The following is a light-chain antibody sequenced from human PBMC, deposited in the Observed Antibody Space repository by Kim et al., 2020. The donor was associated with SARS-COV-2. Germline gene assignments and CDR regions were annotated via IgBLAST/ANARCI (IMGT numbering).Light chain of an antibody. Sequence: APGQTTRIPSGGNNIGGPSVTRYQQKPGQAPVLVMYYDRDRPSGIPERFSGSKSANTATLTISRVEAGDEADYYCQVWDTDTDHYVFGTGTKVTVL. J-gene: IGLJ1*01. CDR2: YDR. CDR3: QVWDTDTDHYV. V-gene: IGLV3-21*01. CDR1: NIGGPS.